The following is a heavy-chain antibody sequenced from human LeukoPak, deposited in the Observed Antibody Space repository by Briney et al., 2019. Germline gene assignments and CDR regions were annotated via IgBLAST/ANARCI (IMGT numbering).Heavy chain of an antibody. V-gene: IGHV4-4*07. D-gene: IGHD2-15*01. J-gene: IGHJ6*03. CDR1: GGSISSYY. CDR3: ARDGVVAAPYYYYYYMDV. Sequence: SETLSLTCTVCGGSISSYYWSWIRQPAGKGLEWIGRIYTSGSTNYNPSLKSRVTMSVDTSKNQFSLKLSSVTAADTAVYYCARDGVVAAPYYYYYYMDVWGKGTTVTVSS. CDR2: IYTSGST.